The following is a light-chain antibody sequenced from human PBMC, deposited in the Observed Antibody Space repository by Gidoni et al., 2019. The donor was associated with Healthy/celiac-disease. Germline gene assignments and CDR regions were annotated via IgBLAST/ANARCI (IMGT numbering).Light chain of an antibody. CDR3: SSYTSSSTWV. J-gene: IGLJ3*02. Sequence: QSALTQPASVSGSPGPSITISCTGTSSDVGGYNYVSWYQQPPGKAPKLMIYDVSNRPSGVSNRFSGSKSGNTASLTISGLQAEDEADYYCSSYTSSSTWVFGGGTKLTVL. V-gene: IGLV2-14*01. CDR2: DVS. CDR1: SSDVGGYNY.